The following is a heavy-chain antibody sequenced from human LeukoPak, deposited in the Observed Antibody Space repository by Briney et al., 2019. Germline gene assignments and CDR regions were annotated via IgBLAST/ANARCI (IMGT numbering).Heavy chain of an antibody. CDR2: ISGSGGST. J-gene: IGHJ6*03. D-gene: IGHD5-24*01. V-gene: IGHV3-23*01. Sequence: GGSLRLSRAASGFTFSSYAMSWVRQAPGKGLEWVSAISGSGGSTYYADSVKGRFTISRDNSTNRLYLQMNSLRPEDTAVYYCAKGGAATMRDGYNYYYYYMEVWGRGTTVTVSS. CDR1: GFTFSSYA. CDR3: AKGGAATMRDGYNYYYYYMEV.